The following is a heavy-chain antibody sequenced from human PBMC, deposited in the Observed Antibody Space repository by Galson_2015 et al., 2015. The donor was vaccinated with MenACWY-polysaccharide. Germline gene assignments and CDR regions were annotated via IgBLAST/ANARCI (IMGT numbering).Heavy chain of an antibody. CDR3: ARGYSGYD. Sequence: SLRLSCAASGFTFSTYAMSWVRQAPGKGLEWVSTISNRGIAYYADSVKGRFTISRDNAKNTLYLQMNSLRAEDTALYYCARGYSGYDWGQGTLVTVSS. CDR1: GFTFSTYA. V-gene: IGHV3-23*01. J-gene: IGHJ4*02. CDR2: ISNRGIA. D-gene: IGHD5-12*01.